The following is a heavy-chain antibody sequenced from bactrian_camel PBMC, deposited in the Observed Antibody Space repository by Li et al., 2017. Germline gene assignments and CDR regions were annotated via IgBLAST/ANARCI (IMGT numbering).Heavy chain of an antibody. V-gene: IGHV3S56*01. J-gene: IGHJ4*01. CDR1: GFTFGDSD. CDR2: ISSDGST. Sequence: HVQLVESGGGSVQAGGSLRLSCTASGFTFGDSDMGWYRQAPGNECELVSTISSDGSTYYADNVKGRFTISRDNTKNTVYLQMNSLKAEDTATYYCAADGPRSTARCAAIITYTPRYVGQGTQVTVS. D-gene: IGHD2*01.